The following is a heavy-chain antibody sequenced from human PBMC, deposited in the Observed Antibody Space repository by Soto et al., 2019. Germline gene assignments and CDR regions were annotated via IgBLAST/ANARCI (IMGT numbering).Heavy chain of an antibody. CDR2: IRDKDYSYAT. CDR1: GFTFSNAW. Sequence: GGSLRLSCAASGFTFSNAWINWVRQASGKGLEWVGRIRDKDYSYATAYGASVKGRFTISRDDSKNTVYLQMDSLKTDDTATYYCSGGEDYWGQGVLVTVSS. D-gene: IGHD3-16*01. CDR3: SGGEDY. J-gene: IGHJ4*02. V-gene: IGHV3-73*01.